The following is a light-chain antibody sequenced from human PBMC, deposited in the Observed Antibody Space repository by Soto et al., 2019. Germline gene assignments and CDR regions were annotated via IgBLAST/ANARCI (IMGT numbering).Light chain of an antibody. J-gene: IGKJ3*01. CDR3: QQSYSTPLT. V-gene: IGKV1-39*01. CDR1: QSISSY. CDR2: AAS. Sequence: DIQMTQSPSSLSASVGDRVTITCRASQSISSYLTWYQQKPGKAPKLLIYAASSLQSGVPSRFSGSGSGTDFTLTISSLQPEDFAIYYCQQSYSTPLTFGPGTKVDIK.